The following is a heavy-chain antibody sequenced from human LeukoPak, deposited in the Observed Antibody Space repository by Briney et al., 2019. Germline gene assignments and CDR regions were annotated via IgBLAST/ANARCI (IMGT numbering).Heavy chain of an antibody. Sequence: NPSETLSLTCAVYGGSFSGYYWSWIRQPPGKGLEWIGEINHSGSTNYNPSLKSRVTISVDTSKNQFSLKLSSVTAADTAVYYCARSRVDTAMVIEYWGQGTLVTVSS. CDR3: ARSRVDTAMVIEY. D-gene: IGHD5-18*01. CDR2: INHSGST. CDR1: GGSFSGYY. J-gene: IGHJ4*02. V-gene: IGHV4-34*01.